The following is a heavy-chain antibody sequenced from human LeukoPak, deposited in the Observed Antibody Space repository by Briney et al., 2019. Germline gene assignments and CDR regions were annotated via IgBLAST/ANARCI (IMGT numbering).Heavy chain of an antibody. J-gene: IGHJ3*02. Sequence: SETLSLTCTVSGVSISSSSYYWGWLRQPPGKGLGWSGSVFYSGNALYHPSLRSRLTISVDKSKNQFSPKLRSVTAADTAVYYCARQGSSWRDPDAFDIWGQGTMVTVS. CDR3: ARQGSSWRDPDAFDI. V-gene: IGHV4-39*01. D-gene: IGHD6-13*01. CDR2: VFYSGNA. CDR1: GVSISSSSYY.